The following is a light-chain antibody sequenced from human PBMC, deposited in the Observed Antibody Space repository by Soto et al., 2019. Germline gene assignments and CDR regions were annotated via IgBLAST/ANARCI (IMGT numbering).Light chain of an antibody. V-gene: IGKV3-15*01. CDR2: GAS. CDR3: QQYNNWPYT. Sequence: EIVMTQSPATLSVSPGERASLSCRASQSVFSNLAWYQQKPGQPPRLLIFGASTRATGIPARFSGSGSGTEFTLTISSLQSEDFAVDYCQQYNNWPYTFGPGTRVDFK. CDR1: QSVFSN. J-gene: IGKJ3*01.